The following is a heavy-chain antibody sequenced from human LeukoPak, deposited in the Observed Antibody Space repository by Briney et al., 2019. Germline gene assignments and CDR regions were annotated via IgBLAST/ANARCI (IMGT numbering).Heavy chain of an antibody. CDR1: GDSISSDY. V-gene: IGHV4-59*01. Sequence: PSETLSLTCAVSGDSISSDYWSWVRQPPGKGLEWIGYIYYTGSTNYNPSLKSRVTISVDTSKNQFSLKLSSVTAADTAVYYCARDTAMVTLGFYYYYYMDVWGKGTTVTISS. CDR3: ARDTAMVTLGFYYYYYMDV. D-gene: IGHD5-18*01. CDR2: IYYTGST. J-gene: IGHJ6*03.